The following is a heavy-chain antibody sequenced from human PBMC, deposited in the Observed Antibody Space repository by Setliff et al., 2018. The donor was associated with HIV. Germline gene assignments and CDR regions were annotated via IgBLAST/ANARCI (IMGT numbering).Heavy chain of an antibody. CDR1: GDFISSSSYY. CDR3: ARWGDGYNSYDS. J-gene: IGHJ4*02. CDR2: IYHSGST. V-gene: IGHV4-39*07. D-gene: IGHD5-12*01. Sequence: SCTVFGDFISSSSYYWAWVRQPPGKGLEWIGEIYHSGSTNYNPSLKSRVTLSVDKSKNQFSLKLSSVTAADTSVYYCARWGDGYNSYDSWGQGTLVTVSS.